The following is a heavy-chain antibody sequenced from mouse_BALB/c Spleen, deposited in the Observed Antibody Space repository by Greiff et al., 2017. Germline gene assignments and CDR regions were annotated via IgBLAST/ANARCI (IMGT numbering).Heavy chain of an antibody. Sequence: EVQVVESGGGLVKPGGSLKLSCAASGFTFSSYAMSWVRQTPEKRLEWVASISSGGSTYYPDSVKGRFTISRDNARNILYLQMSSLRSEDTAMYYCARLRGFAYWGQGTLVTVSA. CDR1: GFTFSSYA. J-gene: IGHJ3*01. CDR2: ISSGGST. CDR3: ARLRGFAY. V-gene: IGHV5-6-5*01.